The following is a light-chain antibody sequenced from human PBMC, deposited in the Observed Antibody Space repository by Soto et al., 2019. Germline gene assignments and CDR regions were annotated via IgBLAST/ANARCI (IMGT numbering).Light chain of an antibody. V-gene: IGKV3-15*01. J-gene: IGKJ1*01. CDR2: GAS. CDR3: QQYNNWPWT. CDR1: QSVSSN. Sequence: IVMTHSPATLSVSPWERATLSCRASQSVSSNLAWYQQKPGQAPRLLIYGASTRATGVPARFSGSGSGTEFTLTISSLQSEDFAVYYCQQYNNWPWTFGQGTKVDIK.